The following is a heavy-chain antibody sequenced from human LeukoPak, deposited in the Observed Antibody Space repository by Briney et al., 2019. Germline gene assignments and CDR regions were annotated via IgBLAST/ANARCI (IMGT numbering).Heavy chain of an antibody. CDR1: GYTFTGYY. D-gene: IGHD3-9*01. V-gene: IGHV1-2*02. CDR2: INPNSGGT. CDR3: ARFLYDILTGADY. J-gene: IGHJ4*02. Sequence: GASVKVSCKASGYTFTGYYMHWVRQAPGQGLEWMGWINPNSGGTNYAQKFQGRVTMTRDTSISTAYMELSRLRSDDTAVYYCARFLYDILTGADYWGQGTLVTVSS.